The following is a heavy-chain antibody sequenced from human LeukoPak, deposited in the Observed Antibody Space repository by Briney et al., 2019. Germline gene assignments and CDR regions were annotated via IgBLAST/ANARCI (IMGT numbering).Heavy chain of an antibody. CDR2: ISSSSSYI. D-gene: IGHD1-26*01. CDR1: GFTFSSYS. V-gene: IGHV3-21*01. CDR3: ARDGRELSPSYVDI. Sequence: GGSLRLSCAASGFTFSSYSMNWVRQAPGKGLEWVSSISSSSSYIYYADSVKGRFTISRDNAKNSLYLQMNSLRAEDTAVYYCARDGRELSPSYVDIWGQGTMVTVSS. J-gene: IGHJ3*02.